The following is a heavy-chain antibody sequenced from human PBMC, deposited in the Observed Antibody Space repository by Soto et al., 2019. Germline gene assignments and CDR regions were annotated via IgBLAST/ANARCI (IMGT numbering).Heavy chain of an antibody. Sequence: ASVKVSCKASGYTFTSYGISWVRQAPGQGXEWMGWISAYNGNTNYAQKLQGRVTMTTDTSTSTAYMELRSLRSDDTAVYYCAMGDIVVVPAAPNTHYYYGMDVWGQGTTVTVYS. V-gene: IGHV1-18*04. CDR3: AMGDIVVVPAAPNTHYYYGMDV. CDR2: ISAYNGNT. CDR1: GYTFTSYG. D-gene: IGHD2-2*01. J-gene: IGHJ6*02.